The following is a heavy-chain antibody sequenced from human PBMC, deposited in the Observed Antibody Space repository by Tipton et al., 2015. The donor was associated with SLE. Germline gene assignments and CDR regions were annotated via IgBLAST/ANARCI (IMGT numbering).Heavy chain of an antibody. V-gene: IGHV4-34*01. CDR3: ARGRGGAARPFDY. CDR1: GGSFSGYY. D-gene: IGHD6-6*01. Sequence: TLSLTCAVYGGSFSGYYWSWIRQPPGKGLEWIGEINHSGSTNYNPSLKSRVTISVDTSKNQFSLKLSSVTAADTAVYYCARGRGGAARPFDYWGQGTLVTVSS. J-gene: IGHJ4*02. CDR2: INHSGST.